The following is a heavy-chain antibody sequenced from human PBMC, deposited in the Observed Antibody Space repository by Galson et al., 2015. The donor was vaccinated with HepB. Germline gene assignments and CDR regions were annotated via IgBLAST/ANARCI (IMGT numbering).Heavy chain of an antibody. CDR3: ARDYGGSYIDY. D-gene: IGHD1-26*01. CDR1: GFTFSSYG. CDR2: IWYDGSNK. V-gene: IGHV3-33*08. Sequence: SLRLSCAASGFTFSSYGMHWVRQAPGKGLEWVAVIWYDGSNKYYADSVKGRFTISRDNSKNTLYLQMNSLRAEDTAVYYCARDYGGSYIDYWGQGTLVTVSS. J-gene: IGHJ4*02.